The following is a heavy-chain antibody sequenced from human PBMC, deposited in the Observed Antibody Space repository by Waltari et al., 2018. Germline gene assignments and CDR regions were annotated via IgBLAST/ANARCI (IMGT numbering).Heavy chain of an antibody. V-gene: IGHV3-7*01. Sequence: EVQVVESGGDFVQPGGSLSLSCAASGFTFSTYWMTWFRQAPGKGLEWVANINQDGSEKNFVDSVKGRFTISRDNAKNSLYLQMDSLKTEDSAVYYCASVALWGQGTLVTVSS. CDR1: GFTFSTYW. CDR3: ASVAL. D-gene: IGHD2-21*01. CDR2: INQDGSEK. J-gene: IGHJ4*02.